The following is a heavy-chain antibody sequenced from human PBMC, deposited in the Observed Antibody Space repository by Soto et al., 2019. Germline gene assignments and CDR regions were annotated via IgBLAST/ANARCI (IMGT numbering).Heavy chain of an antibody. D-gene: IGHD3-22*01. CDR2: IDPSDSYT. Sequence: PGESLKISCKGSGYSFTSYWISWVRQMPGKGLEWMGRIDPSDSYTNYSPSFQGHVTISADKSISTAYLQWGSLKASDTAMYYCARQSYYDSSGYTDFDYWGQGTLVTVSS. CDR1: GYSFTSYW. CDR3: ARQSYYDSSGYTDFDY. J-gene: IGHJ4*02. V-gene: IGHV5-10-1*01.